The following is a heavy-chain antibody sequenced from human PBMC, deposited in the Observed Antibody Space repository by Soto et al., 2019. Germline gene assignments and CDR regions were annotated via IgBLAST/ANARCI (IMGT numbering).Heavy chain of an antibody. J-gene: IGHJ4*02. V-gene: IGHV1-2*02. CDR3: ARDRSVYSSSSVFSGADY. CDR2: INPNSGGT. CDR1: GYTFTGYY. D-gene: IGHD6-6*01. Sequence: PGASVKVSCKASGYTFTGYYMHWVRQAPGQGLEWMGWINPNSGGTNYAQKFQGRVTMTRDTSISTAYMELSRLRSDDTAVYYCARDRSVYSSSSVFSGADYWGQGTLVTVSS.